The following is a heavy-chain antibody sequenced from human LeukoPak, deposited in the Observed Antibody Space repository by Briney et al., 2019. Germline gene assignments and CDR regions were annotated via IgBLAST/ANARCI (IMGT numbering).Heavy chain of an antibody. D-gene: IGHD2-15*01. CDR1: GYTFTSYY. V-gene: IGHV1-46*01. J-gene: IGHJ2*01. CDR2: INPSGGST. CDR3: ARDRCSGGSCYSANWYFDL. Sequence: ASVKVSCKASGYTFTSYYMHWVRQAPGQGLEWMGIINPSGGSTSYAQKFQGRVTKTRDTSTSTVYMELSSLRSEDTAVYYCARDRCSGGSCYSANWYFDLWGRGTLVTVSS.